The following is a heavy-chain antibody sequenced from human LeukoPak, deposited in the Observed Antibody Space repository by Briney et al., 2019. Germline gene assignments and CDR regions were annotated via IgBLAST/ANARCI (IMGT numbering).Heavy chain of an antibody. J-gene: IGHJ4*02. CDR2: IKQDGSDK. D-gene: IGHD6-19*01. V-gene: IGHV3-7*01. CDR1: GFTFSNYW. Sequence: PGGSLRLSCAASGFTFSNYWMSWVRQAPGKGLEWVANIKQDGSDKYYVDSVKGRFTISRDNAKNSLYLQMNSLRAEDTAVYYCARDPSGYSSGWYGSKHDYWGQGTLVTVSS. CDR3: ARDPSGYSSGWYGSKHDY.